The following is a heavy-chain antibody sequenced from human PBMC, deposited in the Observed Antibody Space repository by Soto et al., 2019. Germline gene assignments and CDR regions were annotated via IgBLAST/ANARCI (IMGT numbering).Heavy chain of an antibody. Sequence: TLSLTCAVSGGSISSGGYSWNWIRQPPGKGLEWIGYIYHNGRTSYNPSLKSRVTISVDRSKNQFSLKLSSVTAADTAVYYCVRGGYYYDSSGYLNWGQGILVTSPQ. CDR3: VRGGYYYDSSGYLN. CDR2: IYHNGRT. D-gene: IGHD3-22*01. J-gene: IGHJ4*02. V-gene: IGHV4-30-2*01. CDR1: GGSISSGGYS.